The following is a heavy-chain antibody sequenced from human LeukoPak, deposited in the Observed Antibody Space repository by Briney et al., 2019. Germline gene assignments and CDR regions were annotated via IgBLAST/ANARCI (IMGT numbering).Heavy chain of an antibody. V-gene: IGHV1-69*04. D-gene: IGHD3-22*01. CDR3: ARSDDPVYDSSGYYFDY. CDR2: IIPILGIA. J-gene: IGHJ4*02. CDR1: GGTFSSYA. Sequence: GASVKVSCKASGGTFSSYAISWVRQAHGQGLEWMGRIIPILGIANYAQKVQGRVTITADKSTSTAYMELNSLRSEDTAVYYCARSDDPVYDSSGYYFDYWGQGTLVTVSS.